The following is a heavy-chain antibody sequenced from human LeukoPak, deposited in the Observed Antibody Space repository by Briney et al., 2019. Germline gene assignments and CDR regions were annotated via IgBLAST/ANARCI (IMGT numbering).Heavy chain of an antibody. Sequence: ASVKVSCKASGYTFTGYYMHWVRQAPGQGLEWMGWINPNSGGTNYAQKFQGRVTMTRDTSTSTAYMELSRLRSDDTAVYYCARDSVYYDSSGYWAYWGQGTLVTVSS. CDR3: ARDSVYYDSSGYWAY. CDR2: INPNSGGT. J-gene: IGHJ4*02. V-gene: IGHV1-2*02. CDR1: GYTFTGYY. D-gene: IGHD3-22*01.